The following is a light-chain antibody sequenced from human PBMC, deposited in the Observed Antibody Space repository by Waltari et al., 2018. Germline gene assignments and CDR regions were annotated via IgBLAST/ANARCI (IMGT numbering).Light chain of an antibody. V-gene: IGLV4-69*01. CDR3: PTGGHGTWV. J-gene: IGLJ3*02. CDR1: SGHSSNV. CDR2: VNSDGSY. Sequence: QLVLTQSPSTSASLGASVKLTCTLSSGHSSNVVAWLQQRPEKGHRYLMKVNSDGSYSKGDEIPVRFSRSSSGTARYLTISLLQSEEEADYYCPTGGHGTWVFGGATKLTVL.